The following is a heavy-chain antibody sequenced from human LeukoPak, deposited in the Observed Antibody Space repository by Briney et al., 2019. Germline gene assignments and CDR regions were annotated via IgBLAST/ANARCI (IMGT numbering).Heavy chain of an antibody. J-gene: IGHJ4*02. D-gene: IGHD3-22*01. CDR2: ISAGSNYI. V-gene: IGHV3-21*01. CDR3: RYYYDTPDYYSPPWAFDY. Sequence: EGSLRLSCAASGFTFSDYSMNWVRQAPGKGLEWVSSISAGSNYIYYGDSVKGRFTISRDNAKNSLYLQMSSLRAEDTAVYYCRYYYDTPDYYSPPWAFDYWGQGTLVTVSS. CDR1: GFTFSDYS.